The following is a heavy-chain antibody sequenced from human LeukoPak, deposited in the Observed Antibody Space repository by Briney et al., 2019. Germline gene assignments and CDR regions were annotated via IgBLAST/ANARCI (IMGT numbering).Heavy chain of an antibody. D-gene: IGHD5-24*01. CDR1: GFTFSSYA. CDR3: AKEWRWLQSGNYFDY. V-gene: IGHV3-23*01. J-gene: IGHJ4*02. CDR2: ISGSGGST. Sequence: GGSLRLSCAASGFTFSSYAMSWVRQAPGKGLEWVSAISGSGGSTYYADSVKGRFTISRDNPKNTLYLQMNSLRAEDTAVYYCAKEWRWLQSGNYFDYWGQGTLVTVSS.